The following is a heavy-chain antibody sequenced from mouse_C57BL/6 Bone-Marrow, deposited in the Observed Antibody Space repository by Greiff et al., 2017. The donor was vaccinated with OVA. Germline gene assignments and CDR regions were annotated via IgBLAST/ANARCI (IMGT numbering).Heavy chain of an antibody. J-gene: IGHJ3*01. CDR3: ASPYYVAY. CDR2: ISNGGGST. CDR1: GFTFSDYY. D-gene: IGHD1-1*02. Sequence: DVKLVESGGGLVQPGGSLKLSCAASGFTFSDYYMYWVRQTPEKRLEWVAYISNGGGSTYYPDTVKGRFTISRDNAKNTLYLQMSRLKSEDTAMYYCASPYYVAYWGQGTLVTVSA. V-gene: IGHV5-12*01.